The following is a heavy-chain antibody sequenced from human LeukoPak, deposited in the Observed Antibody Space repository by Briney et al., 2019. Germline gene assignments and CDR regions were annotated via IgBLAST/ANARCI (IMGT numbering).Heavy chain of an antibody. CDR3: ALIISGPYYYYMDV. Sequence: SETLSLTCTVSGGSISSSSYYWGWIRQPPGKGLEWIGEINHSGSTNYNPSLKSRVTISVDTSKHRFSLKLSSVTAADTAVYYCALIISGPYYYYMDVWGKGTTVTVSS. V-gene: IGHV4-39*07. D-gene: IGHD3-10*01. J-gene: IGHJ6*03. CDR1: GGSISSSSYY. CDR2: INHSGST.